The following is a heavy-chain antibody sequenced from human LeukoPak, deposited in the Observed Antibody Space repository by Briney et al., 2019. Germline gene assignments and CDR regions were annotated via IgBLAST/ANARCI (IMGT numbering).Heavy chain of an antibody. CDR3: VREDTPATANY. CDR1: GFNFANHA. D-gene: IGHD2-21*02. J-gene: IGHJ4*02. CDR2: ISGGGDIT. V-gene: IGHV3-23*01. Sequence: GGSLRLSCAASGFNFANHAMSWVRQTPGKGLEWVSAISGGGDITYYADSVTGRFTISRGNSKDTLFLQMHSLRPGDTAVYYCVREDTPATANYWGQGTLVTISS.